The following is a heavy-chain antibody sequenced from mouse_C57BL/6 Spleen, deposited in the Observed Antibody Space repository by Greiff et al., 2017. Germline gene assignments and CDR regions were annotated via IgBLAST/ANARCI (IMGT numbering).Heavy chain of an antibody. CDR3: ARYEGMVTTLFDY. CDR2: INPSTGGT. J-gene: IGHJ2*01. V-gene: IGHV1-43*01. Sequence: VQLQQSGPELVKPGASVKISCKASGYSFTGYYMHWVKQSSEKSLEWIGEINPSTGGTSYNQKFKGKATLTVDKSSSTAYMQLKSLTSEDSAVYYCARYEGMVTTLFDYWGQGTTRTVSS. CDR1: GYSFTGYY. D-gene: IGHD2-2*01.